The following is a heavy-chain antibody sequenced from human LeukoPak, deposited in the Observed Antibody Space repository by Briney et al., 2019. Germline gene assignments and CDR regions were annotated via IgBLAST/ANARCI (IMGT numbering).Heavy chain of an antibody. D-gene: IGHD4-23*01. J-gene: IGHJ3*02. CDR1: GGTFSSYA. Sequence: SVKVSCKASGGTFSSYAISWVRQAPGQGLEWMGRIIPIFGTANYAQKFQGRVTITADESTSTAYMELSSLRSEDTAVYYCARRRRLAGTTVASGAFDIWGQGTMVTVSS. CDR2: IIPIFGTA. CDR3: ARRRRLAGTTVASGAFDI. V-gene: IGHV1-69*15.